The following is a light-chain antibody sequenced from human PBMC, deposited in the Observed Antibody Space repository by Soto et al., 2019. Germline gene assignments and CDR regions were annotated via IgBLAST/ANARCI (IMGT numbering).Light chain of an antibody. CDR2: KAA. CDR1: QNIYIL. CDR3: QQYNGLPTWT. Sequence: DLQMTQSPSTLSASVGDRVTITCRASQNIYILLAWYQKKRGKAPNLLIYKAATLQSGVPSNFSGNGSRTQFTLTIPRLQPDDSATYYCQQYNGLPTWTIGQGTKVDTK. J-gene: IGKJ1*01. V-gene: IGKV1-5*03.